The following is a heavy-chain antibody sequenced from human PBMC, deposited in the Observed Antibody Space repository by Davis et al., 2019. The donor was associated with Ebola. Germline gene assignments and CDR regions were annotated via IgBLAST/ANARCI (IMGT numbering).Heavy chain of an antibody. CDR2: IIPIFGTA. V-gene: IGHV1-69*06. J-gene: IGHJ5*02. CDR3: ARNSHYGDYVVYNWFDP. Sequence: SVKVSCKASGCTFSSYAISWVRQAPGQGLEWMGGIIPIFGTANYAQKFQGRVTITADKSTSTAYMELSNLRSEDTAVYYCARNSHYGDYVVYNWFDPWGQGTLVTVSS. D-gene: IGHD4-17*01. CDR1: GCTFSSYA.